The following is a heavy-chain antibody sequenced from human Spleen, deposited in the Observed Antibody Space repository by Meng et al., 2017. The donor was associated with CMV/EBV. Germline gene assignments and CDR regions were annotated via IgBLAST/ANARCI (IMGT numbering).Heavy chain of an antibody. J-gene: IGHJ4*02. V-gene: IGHV3-53*01. CDR1: GLTVSRNY. CDR3: ARDLAGVLDY. D-gene: IGHD7-27*01. Sequence: GGSLRLSSAAYGLTVSRNYMSWVRQAPGKGLEWVSVIYSGGSTYDADSVKGRFTISRDNSKNTLYLQMNSLRAEDTAVYYCARDLAGVLDYWGQGTLVTVSS. CDR2: IYSGGST.